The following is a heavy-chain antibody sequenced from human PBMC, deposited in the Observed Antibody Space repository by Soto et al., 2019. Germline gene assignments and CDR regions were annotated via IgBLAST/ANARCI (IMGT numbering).Heavy chain of an antibody. CDR3: ARHRLSTVTTLYYYYGMDV. CDR1: GYSFTSYW. D-gene: IGHD4-4*01. CDR2: IDPSDSYT. J-gene: IGHJ6*02. V-gene: IGHV5-10-1*01. Sequence: GESLKISCKGSGYSFTSYWISWVRQMPGKGLEWMGRIDPSDSYTNYSPSFQGHVTISADKSISTAYLQWSSLKASDTAMYYCARHRLSTVTTLYYYYGMDVWGQGTTGTV.